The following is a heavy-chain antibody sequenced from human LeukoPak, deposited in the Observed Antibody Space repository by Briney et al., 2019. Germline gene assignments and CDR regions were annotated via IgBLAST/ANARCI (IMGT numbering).Heavy chain of an antibody. CDR1: GGSISSHY. V-gene: IGHV4-4*07. D-gene: IGHD3-9*01. CDR2: IYTSGST. CDR3: ARSGTSITIFSSPVFDP. J-gene: IGHJ5*02. Sequence: SETLSLTCTVSGGSISSHYWSWIRQPAGKGLEWIGRIYTSGSTNYNPSLKSRVTISVDTSKNQFSLKLSSVTAADTAVYYCARSGTSITIFSSPVFDPWGQGTLVTVSS.